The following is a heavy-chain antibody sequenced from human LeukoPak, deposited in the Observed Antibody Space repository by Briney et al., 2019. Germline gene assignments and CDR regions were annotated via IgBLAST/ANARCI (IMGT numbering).Heavy chain of an antibody. CDR3: ARWGPGYCSSTSCYTKDY. V-gene: IGHV1-46*01. CDR2: INPSGGST. Sequence: ASVKVSCKASGYTFTSYYMHWVRQAPGQGLEWMGIINPSGGSTSYAQKFQGRVTMTRDTSTSTVYMELSSLRSEDTAVYYCARWGPGYCSSTSCYTKDYWGQGTLVTVSS. D-gene: IGHD2-2*02. J-gene: IGHJ4*02. CDR1: GYTFTSYY.